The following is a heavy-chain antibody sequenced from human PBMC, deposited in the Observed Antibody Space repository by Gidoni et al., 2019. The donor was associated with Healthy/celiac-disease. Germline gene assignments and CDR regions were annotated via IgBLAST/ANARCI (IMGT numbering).Heavy chain of an antibody. D-gene: IGHD3-22*01. CDR3: AKDLAVATSMIVVVPSGY. J-gene: IGHJ4*02. CDR2: ISYDGSNE. V-gene: IGHV3-30*18. CDR1: GLPSRSYG. Sequence: QVQLVESGGGVVQPRRSLRLSCAASGLPSRSYGMHWVRQAPGKGLDWVAVISYDGSNEYYADSVKGRFTISRDKSKNTLYLQMIRLRAEDTAVYYCAKDLAVATSMIVVVPSGYWGQGTRVTVSS.